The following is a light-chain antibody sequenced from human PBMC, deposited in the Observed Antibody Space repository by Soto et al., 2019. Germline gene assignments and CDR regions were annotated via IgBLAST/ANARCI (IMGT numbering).Light chain of an antibody. CDR1: QSVSNLY. V-gene: IGKV3-20*01. CDR2: GVF. Sequence: IVLTQSPGSLSLSPGESATLSCRASQSVSNLYLSWYQQRPGQAPRLLIYGVFNRATGISDRFSGSGSGTDFTLTISRLEREDFAVYYCQQYATTRRTFGQGTKVEVK. CDR3: QQYATTRRT. J-gene: IGKJ1*01.